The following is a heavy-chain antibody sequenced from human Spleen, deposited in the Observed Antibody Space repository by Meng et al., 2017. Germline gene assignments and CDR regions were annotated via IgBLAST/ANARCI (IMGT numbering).Heavy chain of an antibody. CDR1: GGSISTSGYY. V-gene: IGHV4-39*01. D-gene: IGHD6-19*01. J-gene: IGHJ5*02. Sequence: QVQLRESGPGLVKPSEALSLTCSVSGGSISTSGYYWGWIRQPPGKELEWIGSIGHSGITYYTPSLKSRVTVSIDTSRNQFSLWLTSVTAVDTAVYYCVRSSGWVKTGFDPWGQGTLVTVSS. CDR3: VRSSGWVKTGFDP. CDR2: IGHSGIT.